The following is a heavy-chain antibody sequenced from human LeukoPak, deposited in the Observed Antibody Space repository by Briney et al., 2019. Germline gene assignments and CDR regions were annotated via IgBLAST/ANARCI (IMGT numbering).Heavy chain of an antibody. Sequence: GWSLRLSCAASGFTFSSDAMSWVRQAPGKGLEWVSAISGSGGSTYYADSVKGRFTISRDNSKNTLYLQMNSLRAEDTAVYYCAKSDFWSGYLHYFDYWGQGTLVTVSS. CDR2: ISGSGGST. J-gene: IGHJ4*02. CDR3: AKSDFWSGYLHYFDY. V-gene: IGHV3-23*01. CDR1: GFTFSSDA. D-gene: IGHD3-3*01.